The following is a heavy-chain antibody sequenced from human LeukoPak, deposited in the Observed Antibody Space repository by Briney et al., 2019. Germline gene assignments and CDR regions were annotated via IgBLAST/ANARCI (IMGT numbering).Heavy chain of an antibody. V-gene: IGHV4-59*08. CDR3: ARHRDYYDT. Sequence: SETLSLTCTDSGASINNNFWTGIQQPPGKGLEWIGYIYSSGSANYNPSLKSRVIISGDTSKNQISLNLTSVTAADTAVYFCARHRDYYDTWGHGTLVTVSS. J-gene: IGHJ4*01. CDR2: IYSSGSA. CDR1: GASINNNF. D-gene: IGHD3-22*01.